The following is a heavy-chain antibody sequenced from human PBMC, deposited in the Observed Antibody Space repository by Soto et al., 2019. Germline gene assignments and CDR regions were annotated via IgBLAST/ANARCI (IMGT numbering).Heavy chain of an antibody. CDR1: GFTFSSYG. J-gene: IGHJ4*02. Sequence: GSLRLSCAASGFTFSSYGMHWVRQAPGKGLEWVAVISYDGSNKYYADSVKGRFTISRDNSKNTLYLQMNSLRAEDTAVYYCAKDRDDFWSGYVDYWGQGTLVTVSS. V-gene: IGHV3-30*18. CDR2: ISYDGSNK. D-gene: IGHD3-3*01. CDR3: AKDRDDFWSGYVDY.